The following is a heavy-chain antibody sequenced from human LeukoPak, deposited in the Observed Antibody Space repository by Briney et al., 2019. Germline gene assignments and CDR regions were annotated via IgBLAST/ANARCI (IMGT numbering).Heavy chain of an antibody. CDR3: ARRGYYYYYYMDV. Sequence: SETLSLTCAVYGGSFSGYYWSWIRQPPGKGLEWIGEINHSGSTNYNPSLKSRVTISVDTSKNQFSLKLSSVTAADTAVYYCARRGYYYYYYMDVWGKGTTVTISS. CDR1: GGSFSGYY. J-gene: IGHJ6*03. CDR2: INHSGST. V-gene: IGHV4-34*01.